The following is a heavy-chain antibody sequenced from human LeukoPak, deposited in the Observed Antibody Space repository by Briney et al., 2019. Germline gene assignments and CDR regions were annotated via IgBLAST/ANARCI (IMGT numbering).Heavy chain of an antibody. Sequence: GGSLRLSCAASGFTFSSYEMNWVRQAPGKGLEWVAVVAYDGKNKIYADSVKGRFTISRDNSKNTLYLQMNSLRGEDTAVYYCARAAAETGAFRDNWFDPWGQGTLVTVSS. CDR1: GFTFSSYE. CDR2: VAYDGKNK. D-gene: IGHD6-19*01. CDR3: ARAAAETGAFRDNWFDP. V-gene: IGHV3-30*04. J-gene: IGHJ5*02.